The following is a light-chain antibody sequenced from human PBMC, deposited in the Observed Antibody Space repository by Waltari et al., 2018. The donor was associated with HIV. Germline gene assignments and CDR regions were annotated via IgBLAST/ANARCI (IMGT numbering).Light chain of an antibody. V-gene: IGLV6-57*03. Sequence: NFMLTQPHSVSESPGKTVTISCARSSGSIADNHAQRYQQRPGSVPTPLVYEDNQRPAGVPDRFSGSIDSSSNAASLTISGLKTEDDADYYCQSYDRTNPCVFGTGTSVTVL. CDR3: QSYDRTNPCV. CDR2: EDN. J-gene: IGLJ1*01. CDR1: SGSIADNH.